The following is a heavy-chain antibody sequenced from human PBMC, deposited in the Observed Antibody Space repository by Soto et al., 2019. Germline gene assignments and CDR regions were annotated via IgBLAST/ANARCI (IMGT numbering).Heavy chain of an antibody. J-gene: IGHJ4*02. CDR3: ARSQRGRTAFTFDY. Sequence: SETLSLTCAVSGDSVSNDNYYWSWIRQPPGKGLEWIGYIYYSGTTNYNSYLKSRLSLSVDMSKNQFSLKLASVTAADTAVYFCARSQRGRTAFTFDYWGQGALVTVSS. V-gene: IGHV4-61*01. D-gene: IGHD3-16*01. CDR1: GDSVSNDNYY. CDR2: IYYSGTT.